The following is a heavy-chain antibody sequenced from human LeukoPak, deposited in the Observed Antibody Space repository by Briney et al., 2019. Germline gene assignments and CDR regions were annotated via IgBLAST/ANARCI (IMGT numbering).Heavy chain of an antibody. CDR1: GFTFSSYS. CDR3: AKDAGSSWQIFDY. Sequence: GGSLRLSCAASGFTFSSYSMNWVRQAPGKGLEWVSSISRTSSYIYYADSVKGRFTISRDNSKNTLYLQMNSLRAEDTAVYYCAKDAGSSWQIFDYWGQGTLVTVSS. V-gene: IGHV3-21*04. D-gene: IGHD6-13*01. CDR2: ISRTSSYI. J-gene: IGHJ4*02.